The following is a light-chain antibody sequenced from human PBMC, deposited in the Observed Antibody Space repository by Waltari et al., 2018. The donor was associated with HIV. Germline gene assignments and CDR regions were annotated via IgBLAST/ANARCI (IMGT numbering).Light chain of an antibody. Sequence: DIVMTQSPLSLPVTPGEPASISCRSSQSLLHSNGYNYLDWYLQRPGQSPQLLIYLASYRPSGVPDRFSGSGSGTNFTLKISRVEAEDVGVYYCMQSLETPVFGPGTKVDIK. V-gene: IGKV2-28*01. CDR2: LAS. J-gene: IGKJ3*01. CDR3: MQSLETPV. CDR1: QSLLHSNGYNY.